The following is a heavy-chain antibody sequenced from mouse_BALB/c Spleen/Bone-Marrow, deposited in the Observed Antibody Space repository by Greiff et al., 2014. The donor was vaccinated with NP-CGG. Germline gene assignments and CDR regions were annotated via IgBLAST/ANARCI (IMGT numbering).Heavy chain of an antibody. D-gene: IGHD1-1*01. CDR2: ISRGGST. J-gene: IGHJ1*01. Sequence: LQQPGGGLVKPGGSLKLSCAASGFTFSSYAMSWVRQTPEKRLEWVASISRGGSTYYPDSVKGRFTISRDNARNILYLQMSSLRSEDTAMYYCARGHTYGSSYWYFDVWGAGTTVTVSS. CDR1: GFTFSSYA. V-gene: IGHV5-6-5*01. CDR3: ARGHTYGSSYWYFDV.